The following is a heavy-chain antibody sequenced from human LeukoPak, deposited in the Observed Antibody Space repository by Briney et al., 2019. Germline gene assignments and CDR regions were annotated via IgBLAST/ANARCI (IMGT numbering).Heavy chain of an antibody. J-gene: IGHJ3*02. V-gene: IGHV3-23*01. CDR1: GFTFSSYG. CDR3: AEDRFLLDYVWGSYRFGDAFDI. CDR2: ISGSGGST. D-gene: IGHD3-16*02. Sequence: QTGGSLRLSCAASGFTFSSYGMSWVRQAPGKGLEWVSAISGSGGSTYYADSVKGRFTISRDNSKNTLYLQMNSLRAEDTAVYYCAEDRFLLDYVWGSYRFGDAFDIWGQGTMVTVSS.